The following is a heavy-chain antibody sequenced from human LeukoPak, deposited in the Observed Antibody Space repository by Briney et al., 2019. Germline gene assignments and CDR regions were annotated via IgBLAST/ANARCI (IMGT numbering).Heavy chain of an antibody. Sequence: GGSLRLSCAASGFTFSSYEMNWVRQAPGKGLEWVSYFSSSGSTIYYADSVNGRLTISRDNAKNSLYLQMNSLRAEDTAVYYCARDRAGGYCSGGSCYSVEYYFDYWGQGTLVTVSS. CDR1: GFTFSSYE. CDR2: FSSSGSTI. V-gene: IGHV3-48*03. D-gene: IGHD2-15*01. J-gene: IGHJ4*02. CDR3: ARDRAGGYCSGGSCYSVEYYFDY.